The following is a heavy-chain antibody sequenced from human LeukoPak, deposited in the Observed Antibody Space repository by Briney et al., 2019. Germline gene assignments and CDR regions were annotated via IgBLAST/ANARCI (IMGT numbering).Heavy chain of an antibody. Sequence: RASVKVSCKASGGTFSSYAISWVRQAPGQGLEWMGGIIPIFGTANYAQKFQGRVTITADESTSTAYMELSSLRSEDTAVYYCARSDTALIGDYFDYWGQGTLVTVSS. CDR3: ARSDTALIGDYFDY. CDR1: GGTFSSYA. V-gene: IGHV1-69*13. J-gene: IGHJ4*02. CDR2: IIPIFGTA. D-gene: IGHD5-18*01.